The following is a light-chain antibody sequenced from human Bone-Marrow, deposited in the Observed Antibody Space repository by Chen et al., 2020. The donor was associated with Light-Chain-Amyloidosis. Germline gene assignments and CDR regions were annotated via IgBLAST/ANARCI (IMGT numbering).Light chain of an antibody. J-gene: IGLJ3*02. CDR2: DDS. CDR1: NIGSTS. Sequence: SYVLTHPSSVSVAPVQTATLPCGGNNIGSTSVHWYQQTPGQAPLLVVYDDSDRPSGIPERLSGSNSGNTATLTISRVEAGDEADYYCQVWDRSSDRPVFGGGTKLTVL. V-gene: IGLV3-21*02. CDR3: QVWDRSSDRPV.